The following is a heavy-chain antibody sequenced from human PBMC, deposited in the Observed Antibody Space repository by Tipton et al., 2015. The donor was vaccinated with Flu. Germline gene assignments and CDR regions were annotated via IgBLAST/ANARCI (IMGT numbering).Heavy chain of an antibody. CDR2: VKGGSGDT. V-gene: IGHV1-2*02. D-gene: IGHD3-9*01. CDR3: ARGIQYDILTD. J-gene: IGHJ4*02. Sequence: QVQLVQSGAEVKKPGASVKVSCKAPGFTAYLVHWVRQVPGQGLEWVGWVKGGSGDTHYARKFQGRVTMTRDTSISTAYMEMSGLQFDDTAVYYCARGIQYDILTDWGQGTLVKVSS. CDR1: GFTAYL.